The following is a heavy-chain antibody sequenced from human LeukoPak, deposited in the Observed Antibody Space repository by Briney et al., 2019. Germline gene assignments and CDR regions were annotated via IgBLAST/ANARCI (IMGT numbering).Heavy chain of an antibody. CDR2: INPNSGGT. J-gene: IGHJ5*02. CDR3: ARNHLSGINTYYYDSSGYTPNWFDP. CDR1: GYTFTGYY. Sequence: ASVKVSCKASGYTFTGYYMHWVRQAPGQGLEWMGWINPNSGGTNYAQKFQGRVTMTRDTSISTAYMELSRLRSDDTAVYYCARNHLSGINTYYYDSSGYTPNWFDPWGQGTLVTVSS. D-gene: IGHD3-22*01. V-gene: IGHV1-2*02.